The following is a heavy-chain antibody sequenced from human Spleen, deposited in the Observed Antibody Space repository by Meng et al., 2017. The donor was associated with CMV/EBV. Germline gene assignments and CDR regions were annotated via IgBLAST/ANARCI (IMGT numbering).Heavy chain of an antibody. CDR1: GFTFSNYT. V-gene: IGHV3-30*04. CDR2: ILYDGRKK. Sequence: CAASGFTFSNYTMHWVRQAPGKGPEWVAVILYDGRKKHYSDSVKGRFTISRANSKNTLYLEMNSLRVEDTAVYYCARLTTVAFFDSWGQGTLVTVSS. CDR3: ARLTTVAFFDS. J-gene: IGHJ4*02. D-gene: IGHD4-23*01.